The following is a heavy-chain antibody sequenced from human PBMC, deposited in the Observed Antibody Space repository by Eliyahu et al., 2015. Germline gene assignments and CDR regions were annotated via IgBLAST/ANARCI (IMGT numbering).Heavy chain of an antibody. CDR3: ARQFGQWLPYY. D-gene: IGHD6-19*01. J-gene: IGHJ4*02. CDR2: INHSGST. V-gene: IGHV4-34*01. Sequence: QVQLQQWGAGLLKPSETLSLXXAXXGGSFSGYYWSXIRQPPGKGLEWIGEINHSGSTNYNPSLKSRVTISVDTSKNQFSLKLSSVTAADTAVYYCARQFGQWLPYYWGQGTLVTVSS. CDR1: GGSFSGYY.